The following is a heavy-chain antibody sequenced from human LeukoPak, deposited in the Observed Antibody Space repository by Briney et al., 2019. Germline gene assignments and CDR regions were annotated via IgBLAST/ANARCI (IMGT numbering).Heavy chain of an antibody. CDR3: ARVTSLIAIDN. Sequence: GGSLRLSCAASGFTFSSYWMHWVRQAPGKGLVWVSRINSDGSSTTYADSVKGRFTISRDNAKNTLYLQMNSLRAEDTAVYYCARVTSLIAIDNWGQGTLVAVSS. CDR1: GFTFSSYW. D-gene: IGHD3-22*01. CDR2: INSDGSST. V-gene: IGHV3-74*01. J-gene: IGHJ4*02.